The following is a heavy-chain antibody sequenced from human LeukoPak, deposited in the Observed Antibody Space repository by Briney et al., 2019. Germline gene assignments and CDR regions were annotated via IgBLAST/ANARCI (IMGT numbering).Heavy chain of an antibody. CDR1: GFTFSSYG. Sequence: GGTLRLSCAASGFTFSSYGMSWVRQAPGKGLEWVSAISDSGGRTFYADSVKGRFTISRDNSKNTLYLQMNSLRAGDTAVYYCAKDQDYWGQGTLVTVSS. CDR3: AKDQDY. J-gene: IGHJ4*02. V-gene: IGHV3-23*01. CDR2: ISDSGGRT.